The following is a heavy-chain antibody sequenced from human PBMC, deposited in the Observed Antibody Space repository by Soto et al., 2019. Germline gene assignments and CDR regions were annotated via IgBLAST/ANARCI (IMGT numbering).Heavy chain of an antibody. CDR1: GITFRRTA. CDR2: IVVGTGST. Sequence: PVKVSCKASGITFRRTAVQWMRQARGQRLEWIGRIVVGTGSTTYAQIVQERIAITRDMSTNTAYMELSGLRSDDTAVYYCARALGYNHHYYYGMDVWGQGTTVTVSS. D-gene: IGHD5-12*01. CDR3: ARALGYNHHYYYGMDV. V-gene: IGHV1-58*01. J-gene: IGHJ6*02.